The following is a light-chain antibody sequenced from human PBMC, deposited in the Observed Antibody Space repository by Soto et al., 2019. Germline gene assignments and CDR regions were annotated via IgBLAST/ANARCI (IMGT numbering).Light chain of an antibody. CDR3: SSYTSSSTRV. V-gene: IGLV2-14*01. CDR2: EVT. J-gene: IGLJ1*01. CDR1: SSDVGGYNY. Sequence: QSALTQPASVSGSPGQSIAISCTGSSSDVGGYNYVSWYQQHPGKAPQLIIYEVTNRPSGVSNRFSGSKSGNTASLTISGLQAEDGADYYCSSYTSSSTRVFGTGTKVTVL.